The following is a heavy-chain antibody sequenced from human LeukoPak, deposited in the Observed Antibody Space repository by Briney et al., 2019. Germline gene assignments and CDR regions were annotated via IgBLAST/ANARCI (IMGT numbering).Heavy chain of an antibody. V-gene: IGHV3-23*01. CDR1: GFTFSSYA. D-gene: IGHD3-3*01. CDR3: AKDRRFLEWLLDY. Sequence: QAGGSLRLSCAASGFTFSSYAMSWVRQAPGKGLEWVSAISGSGGSTYYADSVKGRFTISRDNSKNTLYLQMNSLRAEDTAVYYCAKDRRFLEWLLDYWGQGTLVTVSS. CDR2: ISGSGGST. J-gene: IGHJ4*02.